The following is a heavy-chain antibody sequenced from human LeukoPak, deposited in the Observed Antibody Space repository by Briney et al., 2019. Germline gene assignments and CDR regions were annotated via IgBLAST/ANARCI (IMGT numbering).Heavy chain of an antibody. CDR3: ATRLSGPGYYYYGMDV. J-gene: IGHJ6*02. Sequence: ASVKVSCKVSGYTLTELSMHWVRQAPGKGLEWMGGFGPEDGETIYAQKFQGRVTMTEDTSTDTAYMELSSLRSEDTAVYYCATRLSGPGYYYYGMDVWGQGTTVTVSS. CDR2: FGPEDGET. V-gene: IGHV1-24*01. CDR1: GYTLTELS. D-gene: IGHD2-8*02.